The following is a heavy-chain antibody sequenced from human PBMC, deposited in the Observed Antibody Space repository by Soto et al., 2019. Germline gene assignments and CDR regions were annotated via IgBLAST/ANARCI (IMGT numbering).Heavy chain of an antibody. CDR2: INSDGSST. D-gene: IGHD2-2*01. Sequence: VGSLRLSCAASGFTFSSYAMSWVRQAPGKGLVWVSRINSDGSSTSYADSVKGRFTISRDNAKNTLYLQMNSLRVEDTSVYYCAKGAGYCSDTTCSIDYWGQGTLVTVSS. V-gene: IGHV3-74*01. J-gene: IGHJ4*02. CDR3: AKGAGYCSDTTCSIDY. CDR1: GFTFSSYA.